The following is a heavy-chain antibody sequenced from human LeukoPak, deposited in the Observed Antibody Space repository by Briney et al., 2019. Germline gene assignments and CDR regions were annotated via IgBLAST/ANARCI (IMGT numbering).Heavy chain of an antibody. J-gene: IGHJ6*02. CDR1: GFTFSSYW. CDR3: AKVGYSSGWYSRYYYYYGMDV. Sequence: GGSLRLSCAASGFTFSSYWMNWARQAPGKGLEWVASINHNGNVNYYVDSVKGRFTISRDNAKNSLYLQMSNLRAEDTAVYYCAKVGYSSGWYSRYYYYYGMDVWGQGTTVTVSS. D-gene: IGHD6-19*01. CDR2: INHNGNVN. V-gene: IGHV3-7*03.